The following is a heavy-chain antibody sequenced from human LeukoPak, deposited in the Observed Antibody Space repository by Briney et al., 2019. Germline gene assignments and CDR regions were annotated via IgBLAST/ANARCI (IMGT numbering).Heavy chain of an antibody. CDR3: AKDLHIVVVIATRDFDY. Sequence: PGGSLRLSCAASRFTFSSYAMSWVRQAPGKGLEWVSAISGSGGNTYYADSVKGRFTISRDNSKNTLYLQMNSLRAEDTAVYYCAKDLHIVVVIATRDFDYWGQGTLVTVSS. V-gene: IGHV3-23*01. J-gene: IGHJ4*02. CDR2: ISGSGGNT. D-gene: IGHD2-21*01. CDR1: RFTFSSYA.